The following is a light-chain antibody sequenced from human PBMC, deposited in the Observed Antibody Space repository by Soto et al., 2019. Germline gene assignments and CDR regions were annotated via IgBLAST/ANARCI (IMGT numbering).Light chain of an antibody. CDR1: QSVSSSY. J-gene: IGKJ5*01. CDR2: GAS. Sequence: EIVLTQSPATLSLSPGERATLSCGASQSVSSSYLAWYQQTPGQAPRLLISGASSRATGIPARFSGSGSGTDFTLTISRLEPEDFAVYYCQQYGTSPPITFGQGTRLEIK. CDR3: QQYGTSPPIT. V-gene: IGKV3-20*01.